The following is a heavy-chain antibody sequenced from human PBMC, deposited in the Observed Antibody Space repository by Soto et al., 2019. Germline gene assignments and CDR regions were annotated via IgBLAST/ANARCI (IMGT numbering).Heavy chain of an antibody. V-gene: IGHV3-30-3*01. CDR1: GFTFSSYA. CDR3: ATRQGYGDRAPPDY. Sequence: QVQLVESGGGVVQPGRSLRLSCAASGFTFSSYAMHWVRQAPGKGLEWVAVISYDGSNKYYADSVKGRFTISRDNSKNTLYLQMNSLRAEDTAVYYCATRQGYGDRAPPDYWGQGTLVTVSS. CDR2: ISYDGSNK. J-gene: IGHJ4*02. D-gene: IGHD4-17*01.